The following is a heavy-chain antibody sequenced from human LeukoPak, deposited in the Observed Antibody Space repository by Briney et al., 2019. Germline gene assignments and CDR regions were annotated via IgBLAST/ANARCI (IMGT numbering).Heavy chain of an antibody. Sequence: SETLSLTCTVSGVSINSFYGSWIRQPPGGGLEWIGYIYYSGSTNYNPSLKSRVTMSVDESNKQFSLWLTSVTAADTAVYYCARLARLTLIRGVTGYHSLDVWGRGTKVTVSS. D-gene: IGHD3-10*01. CDR2: IYYSGST. CDR3: ARLARLTLIRGVTGYHSLDV. CDR1: GVSINSFY. V-gene: IGHV4-59*01. J-gene: IGHJ6*04.